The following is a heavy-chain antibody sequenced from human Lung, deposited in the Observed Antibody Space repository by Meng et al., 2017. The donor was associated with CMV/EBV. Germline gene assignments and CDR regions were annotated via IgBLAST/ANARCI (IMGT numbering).Heavy chain of an antibody. CDR2: INPNSGGT. D-gene: IGHD2-15*01. CDR1: GYTFTGYY. CDR3: ARAVDIDCSTNSCYQTYYYHGMDV. J-gene: IGHJ6*02. V-gene: IGHV1-2*02. Sequence: ASXXVSXKTSGYTFTGYYMHWVRQAPGQRLEWMGWINPNSGGTNYAQKLQGRLTMTRDTSISTAYMDLSSLRSDDTAVYYCARAVDIDCSTNSCYQTYYYHGMDVXGQGXTVTVSS.